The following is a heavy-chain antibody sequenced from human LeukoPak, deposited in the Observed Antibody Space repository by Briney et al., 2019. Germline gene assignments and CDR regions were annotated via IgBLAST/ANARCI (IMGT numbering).Heavy chain of an antibody. CDR3: ARGRYYGDYIDY. D-gene: IGHD4-17*01. CDR1: GGSISSGDYY. CDR2: IYYSGRT. V-gene: IGHV4-30-4*08. Sequence: PSETLSLTCTVSGGSISSGDYYWGWIRQLPGKGLEWIGYIYYSGRTYYNPSLKSRLTISIDTSKNQFSLNLKSVTAADTAVYYCARGRYYGDYIDYWGQGALVTVSS. J-gene: IGHJ4*02.